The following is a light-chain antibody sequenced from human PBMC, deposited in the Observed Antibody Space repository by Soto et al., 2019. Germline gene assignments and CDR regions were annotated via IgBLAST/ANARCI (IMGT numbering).Light chain of an antibody. CDR3: QSYDSSLSGYVA. CDR2: GDY. CDR1: SSNIGAGFD. J-gene: IGLJ2*01. Sequence: QSVLTQPPSVSGAPGQRVTISCTGSSSNIGAGFDVHWYQQLPGAAPKLLIFGDYNRPSGVPDRFSGSKSGTSASLAITGLQAEDEADYYCQSYDSSLSGYVAFGGGTKVTVL. V-gene: IGLV1-40*01.